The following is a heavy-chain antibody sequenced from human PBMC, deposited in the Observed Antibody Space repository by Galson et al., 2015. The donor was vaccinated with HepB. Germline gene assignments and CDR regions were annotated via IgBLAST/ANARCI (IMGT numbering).Heavy chain of an antibody. V-gene: IGHV1-3*01. CDR3: ARDLVTIFGVVIIGGFDP. Sequence: SVKVSCKASGYTFTSYAMHWVRQAPGQRLEWMGWINAGNGNTKYSQKFQGRVTITRDTSASTAYMELSSLRSEDTAVYYCARDLVTIFGVVIIGGFDPWGQGTLVTVSS. CDR2: INAGNGNT. CDR1: GYTFTSYA. D-gene: IGHD3-3*01. J-gene: IGHJ5*02.